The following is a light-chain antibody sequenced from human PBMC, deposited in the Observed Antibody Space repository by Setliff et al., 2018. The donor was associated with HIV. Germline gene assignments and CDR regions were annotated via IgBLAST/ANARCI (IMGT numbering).Light chain of an antibody. Sequence: SQPRSVSGSPGQSVTISCTGTSNDVGGYIYVSWYQHHPGKAPKLMIYEVSKRPSGVPDRFYGSKSGNTASLTISGLQAEDEADYYCGSYTSTTSYVFGSGTKVTVL. CDR3: GSYTSTTSYV. CDR2: EVS. CDR1: SNDVGGYIY. V-gene: IGLV2-11*01. J-gene: IGLJ1*01.